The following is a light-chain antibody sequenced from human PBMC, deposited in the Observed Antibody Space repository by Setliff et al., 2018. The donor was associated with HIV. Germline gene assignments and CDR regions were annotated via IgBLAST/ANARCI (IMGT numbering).Light chain of an antibody. J-gene: IGLJ1*01. CDR3: QSYDSSLSGYV. V-gene: IGLV1-40*01. Sequence: QSVLTQPPSVSGAPGQRVTISCTGSSSNIGAGFDVHWYQQFPGTAPKLLIYSFTNRPSGVPDRFSGSKSGTSASLAIAGLPAEDEADYSCQSYDSSLSGYVFGTGTKVTVL. CDR2: SFT. CDR1: SSNIGAGFD.